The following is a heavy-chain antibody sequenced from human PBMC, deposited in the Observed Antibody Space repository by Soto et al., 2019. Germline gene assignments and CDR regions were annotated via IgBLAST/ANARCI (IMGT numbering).Heavy chain of an antibody. V-gene: IGHV3-15*07. D-gene: IGHD1-26*01. CDR2: IKSKTDGGTT. Sequence: GGSLRLSCAASGFTFSNAWMNWVRQAPGKGLEWVGRIKSKTDGGTTDYAAPVKGRFTISRDDSKNTLYLQMNSLKTEDTAVYYCTTDPIVGATNDAEYFQHWGQGTLVTVSS. CDR3: TTDPIVGATNDAEYFQH. J-gene: IGHJ1*01. CDR1: GFTFSNAW.